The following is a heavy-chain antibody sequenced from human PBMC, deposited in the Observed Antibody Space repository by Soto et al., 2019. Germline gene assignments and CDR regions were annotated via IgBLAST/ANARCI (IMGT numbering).Heavy chain of an antibody. V-gene: IGHV1-8*01. CDR3: ARGDYYDSSGYYYFYYFDY. J-gene: IGHJ4*02. CDR1: GYTFTSYD. CDR2: MNPNSGNT. D-gene: IGHD3-22*01. Sequence: ASVKVSCKASGYTFTSYDINWVRQANGQGLEWMGWMNPNSGNTGYAQKFQGRVTMTRNTSISTAYMELSSLRSEDTAVYYCARGDYYDSSGYYYFYYFDYWGQGTLVTVSS.